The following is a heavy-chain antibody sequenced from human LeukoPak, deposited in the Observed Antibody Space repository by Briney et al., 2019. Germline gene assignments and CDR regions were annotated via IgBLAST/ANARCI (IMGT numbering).Heavy chain of an antibody. CDR2: INPNSGGT. J-gene: IGHJ3*02. D-gene: IGHD3-10*01. V-gene: IGHV1-2*02. CDR1: GYTFTCYY. CDR3: ARGAIWFGESQRAFDI. Sequence: ASVKVSCKASGYTFTCYYMHWVRQAPGQGLEWMGWINPNSGGTNYAQKFQGRVTMTRDTSISTAYMELSRLRSDDTAVYYCARGAIWFGESQRAFDIWGQGTMVTVSS.